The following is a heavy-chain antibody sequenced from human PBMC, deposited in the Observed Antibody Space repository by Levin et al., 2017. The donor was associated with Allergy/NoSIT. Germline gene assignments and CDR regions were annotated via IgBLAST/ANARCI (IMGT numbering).Heavy chain of an antibody. Sequence: GGSLRLSCAASGFIFSSYSMHWFRQAPGKRLEWLSYITGDSSTIKYADSVKGRFTISRDNAKNSLYLQVSSLRAEDTAVYYCARGIESGAYLVNYWGQGTLVTVSS. CDR2: ITGDSSTI. J-gene: IGHJ4*02. D-gene: IGHD6-13*01. V-gene: IGHV3-48*01. CDR3: ARGIESGAYLVNY. CDR1: GFIFSSYS.